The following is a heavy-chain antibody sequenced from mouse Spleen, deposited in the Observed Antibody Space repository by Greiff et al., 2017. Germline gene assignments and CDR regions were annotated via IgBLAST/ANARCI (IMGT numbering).Heavy chain of an antibody. V-gene: IGHV3-8*02. CDR3: ARWRITTASYAMDY. Sequence: EVKLQESGPSLVKPSQTLSLTCSVTGDSITSGYWNWIRKFPGNKLEYMGYISYSGSTYYNPSLKSRISITRDTSKNQYYLQLNSVTTEDTATYYCARWRITTASYAMDYWGQGTSVTVSS. D-gene: IGHD2-4*01. J-gene: IGHJ4*01. CDR1: GDSITSGY. CDR2: ISYSGST.